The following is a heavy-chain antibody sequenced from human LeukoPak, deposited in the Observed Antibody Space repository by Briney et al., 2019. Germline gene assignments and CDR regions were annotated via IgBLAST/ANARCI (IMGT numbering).Heavy chain of an antibody. CDR3: ARDLGYSGYGEYYFDY. CDR2: INPNSGGT. J-gene: IGHJ4*02. D-gene: IGHD5-12*01. V-gene: IGHV1-2*02. CDR1: GYTFTGYY. Sequence: ASVKVSCKASGYTFTGYYMHWVRQAPGQGLEWMGWINPNSGGTNYAQKFQGRVTMTRDTSISTAYMELSRLRSDDTAVYYCARDLGYSGYGEYYFDYWGQGTLVTVSS.